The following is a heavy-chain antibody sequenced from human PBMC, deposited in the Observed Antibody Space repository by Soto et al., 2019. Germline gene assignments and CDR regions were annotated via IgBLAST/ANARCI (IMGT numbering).Heavy chain of an antibody. V-gene: IGHV1-69*06. CDR1: GGTFSSYA. Sequence: QVQLVQSGAEVKKPGSSVKVSCKASGGTFSSYAISWVRQAPGQGLEWLGGIIPIFGTANYAQKFQGRVTITADNSTRTAYTEMSSLRSEDTAVYYCARHSRGYSDCYYYSSAMDAWGQGTTVTVPS. CDR3: ARHSRGYSDCYYYSSAMDA. J-gene: IGHJ6*02. D-gene: IGHD5-18*01. CDR2: IIPIFGTA.